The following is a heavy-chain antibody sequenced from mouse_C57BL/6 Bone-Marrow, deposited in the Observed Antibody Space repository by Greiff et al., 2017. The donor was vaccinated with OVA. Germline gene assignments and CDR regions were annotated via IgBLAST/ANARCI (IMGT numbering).Heavy chain of an antibody. V-gene: IGHV3-8*01. D-gene: IGHD2-3*01. CDR3: ARSRPDGYYVYYYAMDY. Sequence: EVQGVESGPGLAKPSQTLSLTCSVTGYSITSDYWNWIRKFPGNKLEYMGYISYSGSTYYHPSLKSRISITRDTSKNQYYLQLNSVTTEDTATYYCARSRPDGYYVYYYAMDYWGQGTSVTVSS. CDR1: GYSITSDY. CDR2: ISYSGST. J-gene: IGHJ4*01.